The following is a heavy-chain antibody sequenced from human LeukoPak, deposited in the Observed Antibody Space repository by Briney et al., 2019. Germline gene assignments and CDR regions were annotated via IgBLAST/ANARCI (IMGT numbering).Heavy chain of an antibody. CDR3: ARSLQLPRYFYYMDV. CDR2: IQHDGGNK. CDR1: GFTFSSYG. V-gene: IGHV3-30*12. D-gene: IGHD2-2*01. J-gene: IGHJ6*03. Sequence: GGSLRLSCAASGFTFSSYGMHWVRQAPGKGLEWVAFIQHDGGNKYYADSVKGRFTISRDNAKNSLYLQMNSLRAEDTAVYYCARSLQLPRYFYYMDVWGKGTTVTVSS.